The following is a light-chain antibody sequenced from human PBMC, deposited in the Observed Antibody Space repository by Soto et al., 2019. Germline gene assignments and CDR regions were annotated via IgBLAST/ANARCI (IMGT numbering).Light chain of an antibody. CDR1: QSVSSSY. CDR3: QQYDSSPT. J-gene: IGKJ1*01. V-gene: IGKV3-20*01. CDR2: GAS. Sequence: EIVLTQSPGTLSLSPGERATLSCRASQSVSSSYLAWYQQKPGQAPRLVIYGASSRATGIPTRLSGRGSGTDFTLTKSILEPEDFAVYYCQQYDSSPTFGQGTKVEIK.